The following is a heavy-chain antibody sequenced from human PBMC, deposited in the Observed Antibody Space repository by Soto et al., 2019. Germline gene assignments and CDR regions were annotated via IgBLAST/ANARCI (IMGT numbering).Heavy chain of an antibody. Sequence: GGSLRLSCSASGFTFSSYSIHWVRQAPWKGLEYVSAISSNGGSTYYADSVKGRFTISRDNSKNTLYLQMSSLRAEDTDVYYCVKGWEVDTAMGTFDYSGQGTLLTVSP. CDR3: VKGWEVDTAMGTFDY. CDR1: GFTFSSYS. V-gene: IGHV3-64D*06. J-gene: IGHJ4*02. D-gene: IGHD5-18*01. CDR2: ISSNGGST.